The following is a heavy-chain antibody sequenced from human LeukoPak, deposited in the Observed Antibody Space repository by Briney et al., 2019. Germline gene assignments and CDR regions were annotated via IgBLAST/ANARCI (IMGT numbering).Heavy chain of an antibody. CDR3: ASQNPRGYYDY. CDR1: GGSISSGDYY. V-gene: IGHV4-30-4*01. Sequence: PSETLSLTCTVSGGSISSGDYYWSWIRQPPGKGLEWIGYIYYSGSTYYNPSLKSRVTISVDTSKNQFSLKLSSVTAADTAVYYCASQNPRGYYDYWGQETLVTVSS. CDR2: IYYSGST. J-gene: IGHJ4*02. D-gene: IGHD3-22*01.